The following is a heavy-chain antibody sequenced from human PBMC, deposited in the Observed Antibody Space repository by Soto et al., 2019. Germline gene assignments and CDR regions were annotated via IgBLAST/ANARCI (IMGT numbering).Heavy chain of an antibody. D-gene: IGHD2-8*02. Sequence: QVQLQPWGAGLLKPSETLSLTCAVYGGSFSGYYWTWIRQPPGTGLEWIGELNHSGSTNYNPSLKRRVTTSVDTAKNQFSLKLTSVTAADTAVYYCARDKITGLFDYWGQGTLVTVSS. J-gene: IGHJ4*02. CDR3: ARDKITGLFDY. V-gene: IGHV4-34*01. CDR2: LNHSGST. CDR1: GGSFSGYY.